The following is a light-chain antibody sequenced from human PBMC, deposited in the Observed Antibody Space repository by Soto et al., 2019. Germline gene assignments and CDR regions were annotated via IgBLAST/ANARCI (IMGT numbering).Light chain of an antibody. J-gene: IGKJ5*01. CDR3: QQSFSTPT. V-gene: IGKV1-39*01. Sequence: DIQMTQSPSSLSTSIGGRVTITCRASQRINIYLNLYRQKPGKAPELLIYSASNLQSGVPSRFSGSGSGTDFTLTISGLQSEDFATYYCQQSFSTPTFGQGTRLEIK. CDR2: SAS. CDR1: QRINIY.